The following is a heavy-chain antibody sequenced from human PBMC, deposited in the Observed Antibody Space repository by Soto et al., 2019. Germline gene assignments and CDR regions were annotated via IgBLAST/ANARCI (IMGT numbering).Heavy chain of an antibody. V-gene: IGHV1-69*08. CDR3: ARDPSSGGSQVDY. J-gene: IGHJ4*02. CDR1: GGTFSSYT. CDR2: IIPILGIA. D-gene: IGHD6-19*01. Sequence: QVQLVQSGAEVKKPGSSVKVSCKASGGTFSSYTISWVRQAPGQGLEWMGRIIPILGIANYAQKFQGRVTITADKSTSTAYMELSSLRSEDTDVYYCARDPSSGGSQVDYWGQGTLVTVSS.